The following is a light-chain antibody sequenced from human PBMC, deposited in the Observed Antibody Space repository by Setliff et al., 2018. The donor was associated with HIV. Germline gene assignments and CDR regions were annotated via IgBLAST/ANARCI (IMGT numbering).Light chain of an antibody. Sequence: QSVLTQPASVSGSPGQSITISCTGTSNDVGGYNYVAWYQEHPGKAPKLMIYDVSNRPSGVSNRFSGCKSGSTASLTISGLLAEDESDYYCSSYTGSGTFVFGGGTKVTVL. J-gene: IGLJ1*01. CDR2: DVS. CDR3: SSYTGSGTFV. V-gene: IGLV2-14*03. CDR1: SNDVGGYNY.